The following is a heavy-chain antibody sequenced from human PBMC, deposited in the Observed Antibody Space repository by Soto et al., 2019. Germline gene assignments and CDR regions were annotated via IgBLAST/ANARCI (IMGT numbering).Heavy chain of an antibody. CDR3: AREAYFDYFDN. CDR1: GFTFSNYW. Sequence: GSLRLSCAASGFTFSNYWMSWVRQAPGKGLEWVANIKQDGSDKYYVGSVKGRFTISRDNAKNSLYLQMNSLRAEDTAVYYCAREAYFDYFDNWGQGTLVTVSS. D-gene: IGHD2-21*01. CDR2: IKQDGSDK. V-gene: IGHV3-7*01. J-gene: IGHJ4*02.